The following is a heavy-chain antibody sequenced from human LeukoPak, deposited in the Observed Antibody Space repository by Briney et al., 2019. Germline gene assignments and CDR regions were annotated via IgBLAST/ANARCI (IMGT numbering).Heavy chain of an antibody. J-gene: IGHJ3*02. CDR3: ARGSGILDAFDI. Sequence: SETLSLTCAVSGYSIRSSNWWGWTRQPPGKGLEWIGYIYYSGSTYYNPSLKSRVTMSVDTSKNQFSLKLSSVTAVDTAVYYCARGSGILDAFDIWGQGTMVSVSS. CDR1: GYSIRSSNW. D-gene: IGHD3-10*01. CDR2: IYYSGST. V-gene: IGHV4-28*03.